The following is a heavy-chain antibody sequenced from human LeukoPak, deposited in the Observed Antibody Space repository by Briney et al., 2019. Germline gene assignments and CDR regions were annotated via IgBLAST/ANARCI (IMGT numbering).Heavy chain of an antibody. V-gene: IGHV4-34*01. CDR2: INHSGST. CDR3: ARDLWFGRNWFDP. CDR1: GESFSGYY. Sequence: SETLSLTCAVYGESFSGYYWSWLRQPPGKGLEWIGEINHSGSTNYNPSLKSRVTISVDTSKNQFSLKLSSVTAADTAVYYCARDLWFGRNWFDPWGQGTLVTVSS. D-gene: IGHD3-10*01. J-gene: IGHJ5*02.